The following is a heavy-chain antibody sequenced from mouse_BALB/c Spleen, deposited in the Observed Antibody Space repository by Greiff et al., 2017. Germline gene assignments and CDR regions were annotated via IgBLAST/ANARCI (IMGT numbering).Heavy chain of an antibody. D-gene: IGHD4-1*01. Sequence: VQLKQTGPELVKPGASVKISCKASGYSFTDYIMLWVKQSHGKSLEWIGNINPYYGSTSYNLKFKGKATLTVDKSSSTAYMQLNSLTSEDSAVYYCARWDDHYAMEYWGQGTSVTVSS. CDR2: INPYYGST. CDR3: ARWDDHYAMEY. V-gene: IGHV1-39*01. CDR1: GYSFTDYI. J-gene: IGHJ4*01.